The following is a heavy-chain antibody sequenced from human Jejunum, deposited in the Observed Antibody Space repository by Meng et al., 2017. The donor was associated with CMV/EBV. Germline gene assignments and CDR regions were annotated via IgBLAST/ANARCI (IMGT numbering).Heavy chain of an antibody. CDR1: SSYG. Sequence: SSYGMSWVRQAPGKGLEWIGSIYYSGSTYYNPSLKSRVTISVDTSKNQFSLKLSSVTAADTAVYYCARDNPLGYCSGGSCYLDYWGQGTLVTISS. CDR3: ARDNPLGYCSGGSCYLDY. V-gene: IGHV4-39*07. J-gene: IGHJ4*02. CDR2: IYYSGST. D-gene: IGHD2-15*01.